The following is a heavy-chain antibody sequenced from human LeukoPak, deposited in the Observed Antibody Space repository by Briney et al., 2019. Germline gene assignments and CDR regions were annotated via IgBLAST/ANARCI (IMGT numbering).Heavy chain of an antibody. V-gene: IGHV4-59*08. CDR3: ASGSGWNSFDP. J-gene: IGHJ5*02. D-gene: IGHD6-19*01. CDR1: GGSISNYY. Sequence: SETLSLTCTVSGGSISNYYMSWIRQPPGKGLEWIGYIYYSGNTNYNASLKSRGTILVDTYKNQFSLMLRFVIGADEAFYYYASGSGWNSFDPWGQGTLVTVSP. CDR2: IYYSGNT.